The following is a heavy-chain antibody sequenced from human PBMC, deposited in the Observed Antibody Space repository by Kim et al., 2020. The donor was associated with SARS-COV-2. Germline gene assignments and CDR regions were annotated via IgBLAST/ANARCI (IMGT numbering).Heavy chain of an antibody. CDR2: INPNSGGT. V-gene: IGHV1-2*02. D-gene: IGHD2-8*01. CDR1: GYTFTGYY. CDR3: ARGGTQYCTNGVCYLGYYYYGMDV. Sequence: ASVKVSCKASGYTFTGYYMHWVRQAPGQGLEWMGWINPNSGGTNYAQKFQGRVTMTRDTSISTAYMELSRLRSDDTAVYYCARGGTQYCTNGVCYLGYYYYGMDVWGQGTTVTVSS. J-gene: IGHJ6*02.